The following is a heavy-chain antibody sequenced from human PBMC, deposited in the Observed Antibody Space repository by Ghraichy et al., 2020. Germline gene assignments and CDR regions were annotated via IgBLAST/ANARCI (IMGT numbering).Heavy chain of an antibody. CDR2: IYYSGST. V-gene: IGHV4-31*03. J-gene: IGHJ6*02. CDR3: ARIGGVYYYYGMDV. Sequence: SETLSLTCTVSGGSISSGGYYWSWIRQHPGKGLEWIGYIYYSGSTYYNPSLKSRVTISVDTSKNQFSLKLSSVTAADTAVYYCARIGGVYYYYGMDVWGQGTTVTVSS. D-gene: IGHD3-16*01. CDR1: GGSISSGGYY.